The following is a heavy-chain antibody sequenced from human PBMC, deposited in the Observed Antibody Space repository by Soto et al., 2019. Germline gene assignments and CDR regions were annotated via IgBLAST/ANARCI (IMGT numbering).Heavy chain of an antibody. J-gene: IGHJ3*02. CDR2: IRNDGSDK. Sequence: QVQLVESGGGVVQPGRSLRLSCAASGFIFSPYGIHWVRQAPGKGLEWVALIRNDGSDKYYAESVTGRFTISRDNPKNTVYLQMNSLRAEDTALYFCARAPRMAPFDIWGQGTMVTVSS. CDR3: ARAPRMAPFDI. CDR1: GFIFSPYG. V-gene: IGHV3-33*01.